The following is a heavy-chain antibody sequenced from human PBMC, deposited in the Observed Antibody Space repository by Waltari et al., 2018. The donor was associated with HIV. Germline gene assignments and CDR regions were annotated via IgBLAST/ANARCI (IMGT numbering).Heavy chain of an antibody. Sequence: EVQLVESGGGLVQPGGSLRLSCVASGFTFRRYWMSWVRQAPGKGLEWVANIKQEGSEKYYVDSVNGRFTISRDNAENSLYLQMNSLRAEDTAVYYCARGGFYGSGSKVNWGQGTLVTVSS. V-gene: IGHV3-7*04. J-gene: IGHJ4*02. CDR3: ARGGFYGSGSKVN. CDR1: GFTFRRYW. D-gene: IGHD3-10*01. CDR2: IKQEGSEK.